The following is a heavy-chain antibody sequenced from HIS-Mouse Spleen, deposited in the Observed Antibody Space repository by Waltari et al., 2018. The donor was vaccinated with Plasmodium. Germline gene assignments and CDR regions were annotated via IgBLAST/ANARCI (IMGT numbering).Heavy chain of an antibody. CDR3: LLPWVHGHFDY. CDR1: GYTFSSYG. V-gene: IGHV1-18*01. CDR2: ISGYNGNT. J-gene: IGHJ4*02. D-gene: IGHD1-26*01. Sequence: QVQLVQSGAEGKRPGASVKVSCKASGYTFSSYGISWVRQAPGQGLEWMGWISGYNGNTNDAQKVQGRVTMTTDTSTSTAYMELRSLRSDDTAVYARLLPWVHGHFDYWGQGTLVTVSS.